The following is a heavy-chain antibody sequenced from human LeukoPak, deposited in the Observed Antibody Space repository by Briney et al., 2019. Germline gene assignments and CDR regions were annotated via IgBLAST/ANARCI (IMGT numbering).Heavy chain of an antibody. V-gene: IGHV3-21*01. D-gene: IGHD4-11*01. CDR1: GFTFSSYS. Sequence: GGPLRLSCAASGFTFSSYSMNGVRQAPGKGLEWVSSISSSSSYIYYAASVKGRFTISRENAKTSLYLKMNSLRAEDTAVYYCTREDHSNYNYWGQGTLVTVSS. J-gene: IGHJ4*02. CDR2: ISSSSSYI. CDR3: TREDHSNYNY.